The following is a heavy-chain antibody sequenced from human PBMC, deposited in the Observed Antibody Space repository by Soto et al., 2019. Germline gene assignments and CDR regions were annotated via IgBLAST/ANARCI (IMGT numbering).Heavy chain of an antibody. CDR3: VRHSQRWDPLNY. CDR2: IYYSGST. V-gene: IGHV4-59*08. J-gene: IGHJ4*02. Sequence: QVQLQGSGPGLVKPSETLSLTCTVSGGSISGYYWSWIRQPPGKGLEWIGYIYYSGSTNYNPSLKSRVTISVDTSKNQFSLKLTSVTAADTAVYYCVRHSQRWDPLNYWGQGTLVTVSS. D-gene: IGHD1-26*01. CDR1: GGSISGYY.